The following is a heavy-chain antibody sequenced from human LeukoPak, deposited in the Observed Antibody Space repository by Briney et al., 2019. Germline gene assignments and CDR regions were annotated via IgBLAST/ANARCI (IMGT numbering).Heavy chain of an antibody. Sequence: SETLSLTCTVSGGSISSGSYYWSWIRQPAGKGLEWIGRIYTSGSTNYNPSLKSRVTISVDTSKNQFSLKLSSVTAADTAVYYCARASGSYSVEDDAFDIWGQGTMVTVSS. CDR2: IYTSGST. V-gene: IGHV4-61*02. CDR3: ARASGSYSVEDDAFDI. J-gene: IGHJ3*02. CDR1: GGSISSGSYY. D-gene: IGHD1-26*01.